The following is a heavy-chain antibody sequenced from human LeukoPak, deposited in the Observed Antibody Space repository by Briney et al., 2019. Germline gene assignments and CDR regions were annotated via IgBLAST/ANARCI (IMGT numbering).Heavy chain of an antibody. CDR3: AREPVAAWNFDY. V-gene: IGHV4-34*01. Sequence: SETLSLTCAVYGGSFSGYYWSWIRQPPGKGLEWIGEINHSGSTNYNPSLKSRVTISVDTSKNQFSLKLSSVTAADTAVYYCAREPVAAWNFDYWGQGTLVTVSS. CDR2: INHSGST. CDR1: GGSFSGYY. D-gene: IGHD6-19*01. J-gene: IGHJ4*02.